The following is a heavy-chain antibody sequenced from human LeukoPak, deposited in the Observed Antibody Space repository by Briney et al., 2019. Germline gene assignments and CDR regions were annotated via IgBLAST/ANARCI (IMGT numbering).Heavy chain of an antibody. J-gene: IGHJ6*02. CDR2: IYYSGST. V-gene: IGHV4-39*01. Sequence: SETLSLTCTVSGGSIGSSSYYWGWIRQPPGKGLEWIGSIYYSGSTYYNPSLKSRVTISVDTSKNQFSLKLSSVTAADTAVYYCARHRVSYGMDVWGQGTTVTVS. D-gene: IGHD2-8*01. CDR3: ARHRVSYGMDV. CDR1: GGSIGSSSYY.